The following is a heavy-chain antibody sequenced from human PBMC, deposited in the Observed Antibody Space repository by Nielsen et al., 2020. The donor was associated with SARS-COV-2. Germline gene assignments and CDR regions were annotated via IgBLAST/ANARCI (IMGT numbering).Heavy chain of an antibody. D-gene: IGHD3-22*01. CDR1: GYTFTGYY. Sequence: ASVKVSCKASGYTFTGYYMHWVRQAPGQGLEWMGWINPNSGGTNYAQKFQGWVTMTRDTSISTAYMELSRLRSDDTAVYYCARGHYYDSSGYYYDYWGQGTLVTVSS. J-gene: IGHJ4*02. CDR2: INPNSGGT. CDR3: ARGHYYDSSGYYYDY. V-gene: IGHV1-2*04.